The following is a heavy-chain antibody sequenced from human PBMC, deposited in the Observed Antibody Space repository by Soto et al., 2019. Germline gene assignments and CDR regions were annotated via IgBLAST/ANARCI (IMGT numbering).Heavy chain of an antibody. CDR3: VKERYGQLWLEDYGMDV. J-gene: IGHJ6*02. CDR2: ISYDASDK. D-gene: IGHD5-18*01. Sequence: QVQLVESGGGVVQPGRSLRLSCAASAFTFSSYRIHWVRQAPGKGLDWVAVISYDASDKYYADSVKGRFTISRDNSKNTLYLQMNSLRGEDTAVYYCVKERYGQLWLEDYGMDVWGQVTTVTVSS. V-gene: IGHV3-30*18. CDR1: AFTFSSYR.